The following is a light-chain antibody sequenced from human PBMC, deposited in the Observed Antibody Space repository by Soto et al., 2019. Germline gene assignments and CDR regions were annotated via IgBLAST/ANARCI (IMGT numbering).Light chain of an antibody. CDR1: QSLSGK. Sequence: IVMTQYPHSLFLTAGARATWPCRVSQSLSGKLAWYQHRPRKAPRLLIYDASIRATGIPARFCGSASCRVFTLNISSLQSEDFALYYCQQYNNWPPWSLGQRTEVDIK. CDR3: QQYNNWPPWS. J-gene: IGKJ1*01. CDR2: DAS. V-gene: IGKV3-15*01.